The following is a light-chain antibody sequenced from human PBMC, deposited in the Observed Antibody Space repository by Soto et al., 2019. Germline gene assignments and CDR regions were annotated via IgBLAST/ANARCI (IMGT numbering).Light chain of an antibody. CDR3: LQTYTSLTWK. CDR2: AAS. Sequence: DIQMTQSPSSLSAPLGERGNITLRSSQSVSNYLQWYQQKSGHAPKLLVYAASSLHSGVPSRFSGSGSGTDFTLTISSLQPEDFATYYCLQTYTSLTWKCGQGNKVDIK. J-gene: IGKJ1*01. V-gene: IGKV1-39*01. CDR1: QSVSNY.